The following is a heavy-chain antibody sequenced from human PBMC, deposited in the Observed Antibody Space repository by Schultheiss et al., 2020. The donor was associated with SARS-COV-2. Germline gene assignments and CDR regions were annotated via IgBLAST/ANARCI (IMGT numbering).Heavy chain of an antibody. CDR3: ARDRGVVNHDAFDI. CDR1: GGSISSGGYS. CDR2: IYHSGST. V-gene: IGHV4-30-2*01. Sequence: SETLSLTCAVSGGSISSGGYSWSWIRQPPGKGLEWIGYIYHSGSTYYNPSLKSRVTISVDRSKNQFSLKLSSVTAADTAVYYCARDRGVVNHDAFDIWGQGTMVTVSS. D-gene: IGHD3-3*01. J-gene: IGHJ3*02.